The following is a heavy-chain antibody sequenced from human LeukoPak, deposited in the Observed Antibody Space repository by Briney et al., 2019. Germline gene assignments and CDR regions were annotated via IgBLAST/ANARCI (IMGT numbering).Heavy chain of an antibody. CDR1: GGTFSSYA. CDR3: AREGR. CDR2: IIPIFGTA. V-gene: IGHV1-69*13. Sequence: SVKVSFKASGGTFSSYAISWVRQAPGQGLEWMGGIIPIFGTANYAQKFQGKVTITADESTSTAYMAVCSLRSEETAVYYCAREGRWGQGTLVTVSS. J-gene: IGHJ4*02.